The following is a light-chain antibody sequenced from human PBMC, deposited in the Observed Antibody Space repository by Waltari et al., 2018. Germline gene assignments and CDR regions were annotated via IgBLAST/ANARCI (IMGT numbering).Light chain of an antibody. CDR3: ASRGASKV. V-gene: IGLV2-8*01. CDR1: SRDVGAYKY. Sequence: QSALTQPPSASGSPGQSVTISCTGTSRDVGAYKYVSWYQQHPGKAPKRLIYEVSTRASGVRDRFSGSKSGNTASLTVSGLQAEDEADYYCASRGASKVFGGGTKLTVL. CDR2: EVS. J-gene: IGLJ2*01.